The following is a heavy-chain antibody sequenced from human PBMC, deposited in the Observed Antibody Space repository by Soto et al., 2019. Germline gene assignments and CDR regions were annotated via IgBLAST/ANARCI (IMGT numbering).Heavy chain of an antibody. CDR1: GFTFSSYS. V-gene: IGHV3-9*01. CDR3: AKDTAPGGYYYYYYMDV. J-gene: IGHJ6*03. Sequence: GGSLRLSCAASGFTFSSYSMNWVRQAPGKGLEWVSGISWNSGSIGYADSVKGRFTISRDNAKNSLYLQMNSLRAEDTALYYCAKDTAPGGYYYYYYMDVWGKGNTVTVSS. CDR2: ISWNSGSI. D-gene: IGHD3-10*01.